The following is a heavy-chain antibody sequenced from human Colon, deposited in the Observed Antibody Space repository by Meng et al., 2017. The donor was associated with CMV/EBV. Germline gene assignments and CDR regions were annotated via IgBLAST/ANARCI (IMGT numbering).Heavy chain of an antibody. Sequence: SETLSLTCTVSGGSISSSSYYWGWIRQPPGKGLEWIGSIYYSGSTYYNPSLKSRVTISVDTSKNQFSLKLSSVTAADTAVYYCARGRIAAAGTGFDYWGQGTLVTVSS. V-gene: IGHV4-39*01. CDR2: IYYSGST. CDR3: ARGRIAAAGTGFDY. CDR1: GGSISSSSYY. J-gene: IGHJ4*02. D-gene: IGHD6-13*01.